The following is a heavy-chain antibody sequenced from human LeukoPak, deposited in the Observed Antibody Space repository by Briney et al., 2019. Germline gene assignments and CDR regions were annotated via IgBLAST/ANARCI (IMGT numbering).Heavy chain of an antibody. Sequence: KSSETLSLTCTVSGGSISSYCWSWIRQPPGKGLEWIGYIYYSGSSYYNPSLRSRVTISVDTSKNHFSLKLSSVTAADTAVYYCARNRDGYNSFDYWGQGTLVTVSS. V-gene: IGHV4-59*06. CDR2: IYYSGSS. CDR3: ARNRDGYNSFDY. D-gene: IGHD5-24*01. CDR1: GGSISSYC. J-gene: IGHJ4*02.